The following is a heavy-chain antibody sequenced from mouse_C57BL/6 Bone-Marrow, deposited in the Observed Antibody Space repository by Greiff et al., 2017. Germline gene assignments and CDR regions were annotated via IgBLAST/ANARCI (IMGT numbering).Heavy chain of an antibody. J-gene: IGHJ2*01. Sequence: DVKLQESGAELVRPGASVKLSCTASGFTIKDDYMHWVKQRPEQGLEWIGRIDPENGDTEYATKFQGKATITADTSSNTAYLQLSSLTSEDTAVYYCSVGDYWGRGTTLTVSS. CDR1: GFTIKDDY. CDR3: SVGDY. V-gene: IGHV14-4*01. CDR2: IDPENGDT.